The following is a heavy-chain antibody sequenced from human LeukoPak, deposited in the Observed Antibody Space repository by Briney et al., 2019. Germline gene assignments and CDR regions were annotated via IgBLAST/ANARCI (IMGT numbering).Heavy chain of an antibody. V-gene: IGHV3-23*01. J-gene: IGHJ6*03. CDR3: AKNGDRGAYCSGGSCYPYYYYYMDV. CDR1: GFTFRNYG. Sequence: GGSLRLSCAASGFTFRNYGMSWVRQAPGKGLEWVSAISGTGGTTYYADSVKGRFTISRDNSKNTLYLQMNSLRAEDTAVYYCAKNGDRGAYCSGGSCYPYYYYYMDVWGKGTTVTISS. D-gene: IGHD2-15*01. CDR2: ISGTGGTT.